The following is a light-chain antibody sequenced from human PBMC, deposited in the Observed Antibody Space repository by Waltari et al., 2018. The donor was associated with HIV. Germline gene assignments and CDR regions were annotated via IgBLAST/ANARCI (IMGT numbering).Light chain of an antibody. J-gene: IGLJ2*01. CDR2: NSN. Sequence: QSVLTQPPSVSGAPGQRVTLSCTGTSSNIVTHEAHWYQQFPGTAPRLLIYNSNNRPSGVPDRFSASKSGTSASLAITGLQADDEAYYYCQSSDSTLSGSVFGGGTKLTVL. CDR1: SSNIVTHE. CDR3: QSSDSTLSGSV. V-gene: IGLV1-40*01.